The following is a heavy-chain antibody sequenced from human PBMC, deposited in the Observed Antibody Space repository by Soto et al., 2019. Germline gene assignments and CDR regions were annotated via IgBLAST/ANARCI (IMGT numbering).Heavy chain of an antibody. J-gene: IGHJ5*02. D-gene: IGHD2-8*01. CDR2: INPSYNST. Sequence: ASVKVSCKASGYTFTSYYLHWVRQAPGQGLEWMGIINPSYNSTSYAQKFQGRVTITRDTSTSTVYMELSSLRSEDTAVYYCARDRGVNWFDPWGQGTLVTVS. V-gene: IGHV1-46*01. CDR1: GYTFTSYY. CDR3: ARDRGVNWFDP.